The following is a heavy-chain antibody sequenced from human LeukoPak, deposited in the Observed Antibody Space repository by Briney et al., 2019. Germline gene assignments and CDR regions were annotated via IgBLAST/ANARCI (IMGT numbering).Heavy chain of an antibody. CDR2: ISSSSSYI. D-gene: IGHD1-26*01. V-gene: IGHV3-21*04. J-gene: IGHJ4*02. CDR3: AKEGRIVGATTVRSY. Sequence: GGSLRLSCAASGFTFSSYSMNWVRQAPGKGLEWVSSISSSSSYIYYADSVKGRFTISRDNAKNSLYLQMNSLRAEDTAVYYCAKEGRIVGATTVRSYWGQGTLVTVSS. CDR1: GFTFSSYS.